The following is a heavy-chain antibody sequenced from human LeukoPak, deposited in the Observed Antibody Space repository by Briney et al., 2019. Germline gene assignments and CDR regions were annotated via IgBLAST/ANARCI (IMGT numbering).Heavy chain of an antibody. CDR3: ARHSYYDSSGYPPYGMDV. CDR1: GGSISSYY. CDR2: IYYSGST. D-gene: IGHD3-22*01. Sequence: PSETLSLTCTVSGGSISSYYWSCIRQPPGKGLEWIGYIYYSGSTKYNPSLKSRVTISVDTSKNQFSLKLSSVTAADTAVYYCARHSYYDSSGYPPYGMDVWGQGTTVTVSS. V-gene: IGHV4-59*08. J-gene: IGHJ6*02.